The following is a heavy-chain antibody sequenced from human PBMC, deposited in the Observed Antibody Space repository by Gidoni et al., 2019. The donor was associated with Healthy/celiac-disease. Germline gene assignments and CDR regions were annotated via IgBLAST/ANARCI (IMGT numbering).Heavy chain of an antibody. J-gene: IGHJ6*02. Sequence: QVQLQESGPGLVKPSQTLSLTCNVAGGSISSGDSYWSWIRQPPGKGLEWIGYLDYSGSTSYTPSLKSRVTISVDTSKNQFSLKLSSVTAADTAVYYCARSASIAARRSYYYYYGMDVLGQGTTVTVSS. V-gene: IGHV4-30-4*01. CDR2: LDYSGST. D-gene: IGHD6-6*01. CDR3: ARSASIAARRSYYYYYGMDV. CDR1: GGSISSGDSY.